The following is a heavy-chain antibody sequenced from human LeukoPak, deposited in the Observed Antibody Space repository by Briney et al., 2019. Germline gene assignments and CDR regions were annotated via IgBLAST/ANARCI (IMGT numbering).Heavy chain of an antibody. CDR1: GGSISSYY. V-gene: IGHV4-59*08. CDR3: ARHVGDYYDSSGDAGAFDI. Sequence: SETLSLTCTVSGGSISSYYWSWIRQPPGKGLEWIGYIYYSGSTNYNPSLKSRVTISADTSKNQFSLKLSSVTAADTAVYYCARHVGDYYDSSGDAGAFDIWGQGTMVTVSS. D-gene: IGHD3-22*01. CDR2: IYYSGST. J-gene: IGHJ3*02.